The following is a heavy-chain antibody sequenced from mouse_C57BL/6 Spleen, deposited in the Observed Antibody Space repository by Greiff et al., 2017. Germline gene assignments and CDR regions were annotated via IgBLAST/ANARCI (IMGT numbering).Heavy chain of an antibody. CDR1: GFTFSDYY. CDR3: ARGSYYYGSSYGYFDV. J-gene: IGHJ1*03. V-gene: IGHV5-16*01. D-gene: IGHD1-1*01. CDR2: INYDGSST. Sequence: EVKLVESEGGLVQPGSSMKLSCTASGFTFSDYYMALVRQVPKKGLEWVANINYDGSSTYYLDSLKSRFIISRDNAKNILYLQMSSLKSEDTATYYCARGSYYYGSSYGYFDVWGTGTTVTVSS.